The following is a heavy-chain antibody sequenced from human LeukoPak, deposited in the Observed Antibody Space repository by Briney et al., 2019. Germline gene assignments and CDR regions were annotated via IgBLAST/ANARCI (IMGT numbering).Heavy chain of an antibody. CDR3: ARQLGYDFWSGYLDY. Sequence: ASVKVSCKASGGTFSSYAISWVRQAPGQGLEWMGGIIPIFGTANYAQKFQGRVTITTDESTSTAYMELSSLRSEDTAVYYCARQLGYDFWSGYLDYWGQGTLVTVSS. J-gene: IGHJ4*02. D-gene: IGHD3-3*01. V-gene: IGHV1-69*05. CDR2: IIPIFGTA. CDR1: GGTFSSYA.